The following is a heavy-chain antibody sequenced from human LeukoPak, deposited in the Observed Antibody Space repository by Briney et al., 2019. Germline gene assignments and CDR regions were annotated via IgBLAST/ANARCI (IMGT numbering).Heavy chain of an antibody. D-gene: IGHD2-2*02. CDR2: INPSGGST. Sequence: ASVKVSCKASGYTFTSYYMHWVRQAPGQGLEWMGIINPSGGSTSYAQKFQGRVTMTTDTSTSTAYMELRSLRSDDTAVYYCARDLLPIVVVPAAIGYWGQGTLVTVSS. V-gene: IGHV1-46*01. CDR3: ARDLLPIVVVPAAIGY. J-gene: IGHJ4*02. CDR1: GYTFTSYY.